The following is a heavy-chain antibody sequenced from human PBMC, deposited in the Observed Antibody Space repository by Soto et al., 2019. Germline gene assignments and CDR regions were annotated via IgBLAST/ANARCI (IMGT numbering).Heavy chain of an antibody. D-gene: IGHD3-10*01. Sequence: PSETLSLTCTVSGGSISSGDYYWSWIRQPPGKGLEWIGYIYYSGSTYYNPSLKSRVTISVDTSKNQFSLKLSSVTAADTAVYYCARDKLYYGSGSYNYYGMDVWGQGTTVTVSS. CDR2: IYYSGST. J-gene: IGHJ6*02. V-gene: IGHV4-30-4*01. CDR1: GGSISSGDYY. CDR3: ARDKLYYGSGSYNYYGMDV.